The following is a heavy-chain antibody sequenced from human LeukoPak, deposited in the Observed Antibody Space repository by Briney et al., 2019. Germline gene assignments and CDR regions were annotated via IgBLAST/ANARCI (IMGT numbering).Heavy chain of an antibody. V-gene: IGHV3-53*01. CDR2: IYGGGST. D-gene: IGHD2-21*01. J-gene: IGHJ3*02. Sequence: PGGSLRLSCAASGFTVSSNYMSWVRQAPEKGLEWVSVIYGGGSTDYADSVKGRFTISRDNLKNTLYLQMNSLRAEDTAVYYCARGGSGDIFDIWGQGTMVTVSS. CDR3: ARGGSGDIFDI. CDR1: GFTVSSNY.